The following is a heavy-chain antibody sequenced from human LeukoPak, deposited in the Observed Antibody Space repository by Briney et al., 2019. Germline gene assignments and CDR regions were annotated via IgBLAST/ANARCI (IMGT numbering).Heavy chain of an antibody. CDR3: ARDSRWYNGRYYDEGIDY. J-gene: IGHJ4*02. V-gene: IGHV3-74*01. CDR2: INSDGSDM. CDR1: GFTFSGYW. Sequence: PGESLRLSCTGSGFTFSGYWMHGVRQVPGKGLVWVSRINSDGSDMSYADSVKGRFTISRDNAKNTVYLQMNSLRVEDTALYYCARDSRWYNGRYYDEGIDYWGQGTLVTVSS. D-gene: IGHD1-26*01.